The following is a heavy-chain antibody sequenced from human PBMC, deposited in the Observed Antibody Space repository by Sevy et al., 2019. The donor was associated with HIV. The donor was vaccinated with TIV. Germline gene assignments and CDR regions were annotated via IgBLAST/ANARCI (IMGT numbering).Heavy chain of an antibody. J-gene: IGHJ4*02. V-gene: IGHV1-18*01. Sequence: ASVKVSCKASGYTFTSYGISWVRQAPGQGLEWMGWISAYNGNTNYAQKLQGRVTMTTDTSTSTAYMELRSLRSDDTTVYYCARDLGGYGGNSIDYWGQGTLVTVSS. CDR2: ISAYNGNT. CDR3: ARDLGGYGGNSIDY. CDR1: GYTFTSYG. D-gene: IGHD2-21*02.